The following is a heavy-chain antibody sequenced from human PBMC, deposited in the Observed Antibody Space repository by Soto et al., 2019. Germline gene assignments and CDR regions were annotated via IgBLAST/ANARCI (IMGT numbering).Heavy chain of an antibody. CDR1: GGSINSATYY. Sequence: SETLSLTCSVSGGSINSATYYWSWVRQRPGKGLEWIGHIFYSGSAYYNASLKTRLAISVDTSKNQFARKRREVTAEETAVYYCARLRDYYHSRGEKKGVDFDYGGQGTRVTVSA. J-gene: IGHJ4*02. CDR3: ARLRDYYHSRGEKKGVDFDY. CDR2: IFYSGSA. D-gene: IGHD3-22*01. V-gene: IGHV4-31*03.